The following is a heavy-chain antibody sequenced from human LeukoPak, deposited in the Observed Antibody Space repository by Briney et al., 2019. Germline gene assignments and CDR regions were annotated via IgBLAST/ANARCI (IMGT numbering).Heavy chain of an antibody. D-gene: IGHD6-19*01. J-gene: IGHJ4*02. V-gene: IGHV3-23*01. CDR2: IGGSGGST. CDR3: AKWGSGWSFDY. Sequence: PGGSLRLSCAASGFTFSSYAMSWVRQAPGKGREWVSSIGGSGGSTYYAESVKGRCTISRDNSKNTMYLQMNSLRAEDTAIYYCAKWGSGWSFDYWGQGTLVTVSS. CDR1: GFTFSSYA.